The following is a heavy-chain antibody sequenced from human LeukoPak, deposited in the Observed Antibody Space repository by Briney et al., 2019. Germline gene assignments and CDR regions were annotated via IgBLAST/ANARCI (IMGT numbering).Heavy chain of an antibody. CDR2: ISAYNGNT. Sequence: ASVKVSCKASGCTFTSYGISWVRQAPGQGLEWMGWISAYNGNTNYAQKLQGRVTMTTDTSTSTAYMELRSLRSDDTAVYYCARVHGDYGEAAFDIWGQGTMVTVSS. CDR3: ARVHGDYGEAAFDI. V-gene: IGHV1-18*01. J-gene: IGHJ3*02. D-gene: IGHD4-17*01. CDR1: GCTFTSYG.